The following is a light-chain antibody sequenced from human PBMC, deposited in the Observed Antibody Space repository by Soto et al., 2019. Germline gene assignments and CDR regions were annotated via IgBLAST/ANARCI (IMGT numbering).Light chain of an antibody. Sequence: ETVLTQSPGTLSLSPGERATLFCRASQSVTSNYLDWYQQKPGQAPRLLIYGASSRATGIPDRFSGSGSGTDFTLTISRLEPEDFAVYYCQQHGTSPPSWTFGQGTKVEIK. CDR3: QQHGTSPPSWT. CDR2: GAS. V-gene: IGKV3-20*01. J-gene: IGKJ1*01. CDR1: QSVTSNY.